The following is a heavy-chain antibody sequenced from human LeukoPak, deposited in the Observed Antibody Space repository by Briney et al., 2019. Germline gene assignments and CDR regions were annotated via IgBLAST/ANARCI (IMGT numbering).Heavy chain of an antibody. J-gene: IGHJ4*02. CDR1: GFTFSSYS. Sequence: GGSLRLSCAASGFTFSSYSMNWVRQAPGKGLEWVSSISSSSSYIYYADSVKGRFTISRDNAKNSLYLQMNSLRAEDTAVYYCAKGAGYCSGGSCRDYWGQGTLVTVSS. CDR2: ISSSSSYI. V-gene: IGHV3-21*01. CDR3: AKGAGYCSGGSCRDY. D-gene: IGHD2-15*01.